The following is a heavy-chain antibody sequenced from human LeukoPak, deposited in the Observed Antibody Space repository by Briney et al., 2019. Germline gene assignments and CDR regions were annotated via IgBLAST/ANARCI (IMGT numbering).Heavy chain of an antibody. CDR2: IHPSTGNP. J-gene: IGHJ5*02. CDR1: GYTFTSYY. V-gene: IGHV7-4-1*02. CDR3: ARGGTDYGHKWFDP. D-gene: IGHD3-16*01. Sequence: ASVKVSCKASGYTFTSYYMHWVRQAPGQGLEWMGWIHPSTGNPTYAQGFTGRFVFSLDTSVSTTYLQISSLKAEDTAVYYCARGGTDYGHKWFDPWGQGTLVTVSS.